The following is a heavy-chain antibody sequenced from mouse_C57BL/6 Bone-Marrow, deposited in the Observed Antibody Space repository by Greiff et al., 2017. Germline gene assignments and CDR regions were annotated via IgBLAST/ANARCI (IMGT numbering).Heavy chain of an antibody. CDR3: AKDGYDPYAMDY. CDR2: IWSGGST. J-gene: IGHJ4*01. D-gene: IGHD2-2*01. V-gene: IGHV2-4*01. Sequence: VQLQESGPGLVQPSQSLSITCTVSGFSLTSYGVHWVRQPPGKGLEWLGVIWSGGSTDYNAAFISRLSISKDNSKSQVFFKMNSLQADETAIYSCAKDGYDPYAMDYWGQGTSVTVSS. CDR1: GFSLTSYG.